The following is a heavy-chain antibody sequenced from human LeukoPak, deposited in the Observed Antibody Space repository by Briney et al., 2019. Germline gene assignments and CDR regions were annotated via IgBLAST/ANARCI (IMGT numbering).Heavy chain of an antibody. D-gene: IGHD3-22*01. CDR2: IYYSGST. Sequence: SETLSLTCTVSGGSISSGSYYWGWIRQPPGKGLEWIGNIYYSGSTYYNPSLKSRVTISGDTSKNQFSLKLSSVTAADTAIYYCARDRDSSGIDYWGQGTLVTVSS. CDR3: ARDRDSSGIDY. CDR1: GGSISSGSYY. V-gene: IGHV4-39*07. J-gene: IGHJ4*02.